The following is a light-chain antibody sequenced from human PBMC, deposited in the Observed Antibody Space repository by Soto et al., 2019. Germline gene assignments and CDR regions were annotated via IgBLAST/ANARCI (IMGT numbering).Light chain of an antibody. CDR3: QSYDSSLGYV. V-gene: IGLV1-40*01. Sequence: QAVVTQPPSVSGAPGQRVTISCTGSSSNIGAGYDVHWYQQLPGTAPKLLIYGNSNRPSGVPDRFSGSKSGTSASLAITGLKAEDEADYYCQSYDSSLGYVFGTGTKLTVL. J-gene: IGLJ1*01. CDR1: SSNIGAGYD. CDR2: GNS.